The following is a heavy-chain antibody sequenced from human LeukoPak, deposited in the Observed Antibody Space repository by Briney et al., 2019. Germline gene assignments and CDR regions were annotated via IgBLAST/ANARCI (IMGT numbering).Heavy chain of an antibody. D-gene: IGHD3/OR15-3a*01. CDR3: VLDLFSSFAFDI. V-gene: IGHV3-74*01. CDR2: INSDGSST. Sequence: GGSLRLSCAASGFTLSRYWMHWVRQAPGKGLLWISRINSDGSSTYYADSVKGRFTTSRDNAKNALHLQMNSLTAEDTAVYYCVLDLFSSFAFDIWGQGTMVTVSS. J-gene: IGHJ3*02. CDR1: GFTLSRYW.